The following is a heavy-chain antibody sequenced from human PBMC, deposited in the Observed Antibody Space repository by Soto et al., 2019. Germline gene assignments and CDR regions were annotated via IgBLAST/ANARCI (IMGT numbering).Heavy chain of an antibody. V-gene: IGHV3-33*01. D-gene: IGHD2-21*02. CDR1: GFTFSNYG. J-gene: IGHJ5*02. Sequence: QVQLVESGGGVVQPGRSLRLSCAASGFTFSNYGIHWVRQAPGKGLEWVAATWYDGTNKYYAGSVRGRFTISRDNYENTVYLQMHSLRTEDTAVYYCARDRKSAYCGGDCYSMGSGWFDPWGQGTLVTVSS. CDR3: ARDRKSAYCGGDCYSMGSGWFDP. CDR2: TWYDGTNK.